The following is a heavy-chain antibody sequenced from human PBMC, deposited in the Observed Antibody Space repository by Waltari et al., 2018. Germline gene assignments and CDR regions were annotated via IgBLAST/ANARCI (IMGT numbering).Heavy chain of an antibody. V-gene: IGHV4-34*01. CDR1: GGSFRGYY. Sequence: QVQLQQWGAGLLKPSETLSLTCAVYGGSFRGYYWSWIRQPPGKGLEWIGEINHSGSTNYNPSLKSRVTISVDTSKNQFSLKLSSVTAADTAVYYCARGGSLYGGNRRYFDYWGQGTLVTVSS. D-gene: IGHD4-17*01. J-gene: IGHJ4*02. CDR2: INHSGST. CDR3: ARGGSLYGGNRRYFDY.